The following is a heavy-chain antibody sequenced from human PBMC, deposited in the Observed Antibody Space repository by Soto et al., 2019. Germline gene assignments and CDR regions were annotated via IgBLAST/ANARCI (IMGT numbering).Heavy chain of an antibody. J-gene: IGHJ5*02. CDR2: IDPTDSYT. D-gene: IGHD6-13*01. CDR3: ARYPGIAAAGKGDRFDP. Sequence: GESLKISCKGSGYSFTSYWINWVRQMPGKGLGWMGKIDPTDSYTSYSPSFQGHVTISADKSISTAYLQWSSLKASDTAMYYCARYPGIAAAGKGDRFDPWGQGTLVTVSS. V-gene: IGHV5-10-1*01. CDR1: GYSFTSYW.